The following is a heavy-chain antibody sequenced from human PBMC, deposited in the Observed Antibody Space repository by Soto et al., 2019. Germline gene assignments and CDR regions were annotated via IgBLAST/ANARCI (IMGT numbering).Heavy chain of an antibody. CDR3: ASPGGYSSSGFDY. Sequence: QVQLVQSGAEVKKPGSSVKVSCKASGGTFSSYTISWVRQAPGQGLEWMGRIIPILGIANYAQKFQGRVTITADKSTSTAYMELSSLRSEDTVVYYCASPGGYSSSGFDYWGQGTLVTVSS. CDR1: GGTFSSYT. J-gene: IGHJ4*02. CDR2: IIPILGIA. D-gene: IGHD6-13*01. V-gene: IGHV1-69*02.